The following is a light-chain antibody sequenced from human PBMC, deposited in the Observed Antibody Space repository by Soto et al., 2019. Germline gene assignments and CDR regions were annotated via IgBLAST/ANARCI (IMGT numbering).Light chain of an antibody. CDR2: WAS. Sequence: DIVMTQSPDSLALSLGERATINCKSSRSALSTSNNKNFLAWYQQKPGQPPRLLIYWASTRQSGVPDRCSGSGSGTDLTLTISSLQAEDVAVYDGQQYYCSPFTFGPGAIVVI. CDR1: RSALSTSNNKNF. J-gene: IGKJ3*01. V-gene: IGKV4-1*01. CDR3: QQYYCSPFT.